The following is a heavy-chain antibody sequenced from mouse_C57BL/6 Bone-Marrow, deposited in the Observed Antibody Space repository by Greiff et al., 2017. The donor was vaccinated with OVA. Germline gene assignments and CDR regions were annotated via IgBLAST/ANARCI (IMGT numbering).Heavy chain of an antibody. CDR2: IDPETGGT. V-gene: IGHV1-15*01. CDR3: TRHMVTTRAWFAY. J-gene: IGHJ3*01. Sequence: QVQLQQSGAELVRPGASVTLSCKASGYTFTDYEMHWVKQTPVHGLEWIGAIDPETGGTAYNQKFKGKAILTADKSSSTAYMELRSLTSEDSAVYYCTRHMVTTRAWFAYWGQGTLVTVSA. CDR1: GYTFTDYE. D-gene: IGHD2-2*01.